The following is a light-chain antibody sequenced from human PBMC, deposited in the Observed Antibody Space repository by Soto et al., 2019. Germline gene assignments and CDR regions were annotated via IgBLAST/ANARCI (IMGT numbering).Light chain of an antibody. CDR3: GTWDSSLSAV. V-gene: IGLV1-51*02. CDR2: ENN. Sequence: QSVLTQPPSVSAAPGQKVTISCSGSSSNSGSNYVSWYQQLPGTAPKLLIYENNKRPSGIPDRFSGSKSGTSATLGITGLQTGDEADYYCGTWDSSLSAVFGGGTKLTVL. CDR1: SSNSGSNY. J-gene: IGLJ2*01.